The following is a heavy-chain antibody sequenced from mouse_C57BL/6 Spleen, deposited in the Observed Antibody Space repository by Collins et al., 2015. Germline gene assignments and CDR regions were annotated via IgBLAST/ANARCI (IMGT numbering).Heavy chain of an antibody. J-gene: IGHJ3*01. CDR3: ARSPVFNAWFAY. Sequence: QVQLQQPGAELVMPGASVKLSCKASGYTFTSYWMHWVKQRPGQGLEWIGEIDPSDSYTNYNQKFKGKSTLTVDKSSSTAYMQLSSLTSEDSAVYYCARSPVFNAWFAYWGQGTLVTVSA. V-gene: IGHV1-69*01. CDR2: IDPSDSYT. CDR1: GYTFTSYW.